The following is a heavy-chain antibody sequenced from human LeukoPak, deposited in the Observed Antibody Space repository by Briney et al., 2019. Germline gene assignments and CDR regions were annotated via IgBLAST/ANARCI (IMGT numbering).Heavy chain of an antibody. J-gene: IGHJ4*02. CDR2: INPSGGST. CDR1: GYTFTSYY. Sequence: GASVKVSCKASGYTFTSYYMHWVRQAPGQGLEWMGIINPSGGSTSYAQKFQGRVTITADKSTATAYMELSSLRSEDTAMYYCARGGSGSNPLDYWGQGTLVTVSS. CDR3: ARGGSGSNPLDY. D-gene: IGHD1-26*01. V-gene: IGHV1-46*01.